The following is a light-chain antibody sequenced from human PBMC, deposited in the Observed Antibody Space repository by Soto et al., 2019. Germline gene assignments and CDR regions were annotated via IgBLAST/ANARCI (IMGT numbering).Light chain of an antibody. V-gene: IGKV3-15*01. J-gene: IGKJ1*01. CDR1: QSVSSN. Sequence: DKVMTQSPATLSVSPVERATLSCMASQSVSSNLAWYQQKPGQAPRLLIYAASTRATDIPARFSGSGSGTEFTLTISSLQSEDFAIYYCQQYNNWPITFGQGTKVDIK. CDR3: QQYNNWPIT. CDR2: AAS.